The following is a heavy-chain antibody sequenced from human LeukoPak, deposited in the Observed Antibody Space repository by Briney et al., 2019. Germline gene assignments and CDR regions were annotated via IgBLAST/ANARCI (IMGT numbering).Heavy chain of an antibody. CDR2: ISSSSSYI. D-gene: IGHD3-10*01. Sequence: GGSLRLSCAASGFTFSSYSMNWVRQAPGKGLEWVSSISSSSSYIYYADSVKGRFTISRDNSKNTLYLQMNSLRADDTAVYYCARDFLYDSGSLDIWGQGTMVTVSS. J-gene: IGHJ3*02. CDR3: ARDFLYDSGSLDI. CDR1: GFTFSSYS. V-gene: IGHV3-21*04.